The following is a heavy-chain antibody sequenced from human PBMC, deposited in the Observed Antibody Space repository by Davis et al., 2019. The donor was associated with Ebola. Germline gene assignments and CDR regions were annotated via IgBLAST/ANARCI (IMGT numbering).Heavy chain of an antibody. CDR1: GGTFSSYA. J-gene: IGHJ4*02. V-gene: IGHV1-69*13. CDR2: IIPIFETA. D-gene: IGHD3-22*01. CDR3: AKDRYYDNSPLYFESET. Sequence: SVKVSCKAFGGTFSSYAISWVRQAPGQGLEWVGGIIPIFETASYAHNFQDRVTITADESRITAYLELSSLRSEDTAVYYCAKDRYYDNSPLYFESETWGQGTLVTVSS.